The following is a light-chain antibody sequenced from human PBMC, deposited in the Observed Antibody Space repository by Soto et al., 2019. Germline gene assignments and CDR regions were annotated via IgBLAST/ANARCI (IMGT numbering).Light chain of an antibody. Sequence: DIQMTHSPSSLSASVGDKVTITCRASQSMANYLNWYQQKSNKAPRLLIYGATTLQSGSTTRFIDGGYSTYFQITIINVQPEDDATYYCQQTYSALSVGGGPKVETK. V-gene: IGKV1-39*01. CDR2: GAT. J-gene: IGKJ4*01. CDR3: QQTYSALS. CDR1: QSMANY.